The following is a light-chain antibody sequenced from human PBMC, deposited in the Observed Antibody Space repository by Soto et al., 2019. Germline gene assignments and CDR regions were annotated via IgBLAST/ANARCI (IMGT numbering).Light chain of an antibody. CDR3: RSYDTSLSGGAV. Sequence: QSVLTQSPSVSGAPGQRVSISCTGTSSNIGAGFDVPWYQQLPATAPKLLIYGNNNRPSGVPDRFSGSKSGTSASLAITGLQAEDEADYYCRSYDTSLSGGAVFGTGTKLTVL. J-gene: IGLJ1*01. CDR2: GNN. V-gene: IGLV1-40*01. CDR1: SSNIGAGFD.